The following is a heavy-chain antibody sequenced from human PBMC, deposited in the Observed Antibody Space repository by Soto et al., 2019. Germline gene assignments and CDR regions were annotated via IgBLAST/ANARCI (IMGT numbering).Heavy chain of an antibody. Sequence: QVQLVQSGAEVKKPGSSVKVSCRASGGSFNSYAINWVRQAPGQGLEWMGGIIPLFGTTYYAQKFQGRVTITADESTTTAYMDLNSLEFEDTALYYCARPLSYYDSWMGYPPLDSWGQGTLVTVSS. CDR3: ARPLSYYDSWMGYPPLDS. CDR2: IIPLFGTT. CDR1: GGSFNSYA. D-gene: IGHD3-3*01. V-gene: IGHV1-69*01. J-gene: IGHJ4*02.